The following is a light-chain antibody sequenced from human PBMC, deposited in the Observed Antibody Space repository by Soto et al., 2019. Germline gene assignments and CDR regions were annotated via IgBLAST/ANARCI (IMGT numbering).Light chain of an antibody. CDR1: SSNIGRDY. Sequence: VLTQPPSASGTPGQRVTISCSGGSSNIGRDYVYWYQQLPGAAPKLLMYSHNIRPAGVPDRFSASTSGTSASLAISGLRPEDEGDYHCAAWDDSVRGVVFGGGTKVTVL. V-gene: IGLV1-47*02. CDR2: SHN. CDR3: AAWDDSVRGVV. J-gene: IGLJ2*01.